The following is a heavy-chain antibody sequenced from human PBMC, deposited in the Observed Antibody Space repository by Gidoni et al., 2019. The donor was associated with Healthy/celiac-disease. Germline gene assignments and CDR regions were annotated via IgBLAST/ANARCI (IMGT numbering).Heavy chain of an antibody. CDR2: ISYDGSNK. Sequence: QVQLVESGGGVVQPGRSLRLSCAASVFTFSSYAMHWVRQAPGKGLEWVAVISYDGSNKYYADSVKGRFTISRDNSKNTLYLQMNSLRAEDTAVYYCARVRSPGIAAAGILTHWGQGTLVTVSS. CDR1: VFTFSSYA. V-gene: IGHV3-30*04. J-gene: IGHJ4*02. CDR3: ARVRSPGIAAAGILTH. D-gene: IGHD6-13*01.